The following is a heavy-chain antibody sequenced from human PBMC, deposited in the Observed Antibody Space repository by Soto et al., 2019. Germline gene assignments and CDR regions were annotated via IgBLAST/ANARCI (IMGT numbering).Heavy chain of an antibody. CDR1: GGSISSYY. V-gene: IGHV4-59*08. CDR3: ARHVCTNGVCPLDY. J-gene: IGHJ4*02. D-gene: IGHD2-8*01. Sequence: SETLSLTFTVSGGSISSYYWSWIRQPPGKGLEWIGYIYYSGSTNYNPSLKSRVTISVDTSKNQFSLKLSSVTAADTAVYYCARHVCTNGVCPLDYWGQGTLVTVSS. CDR2: IYYSGST.